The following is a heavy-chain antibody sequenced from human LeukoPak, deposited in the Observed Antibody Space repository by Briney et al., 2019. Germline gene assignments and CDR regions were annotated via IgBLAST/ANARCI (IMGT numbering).Heavy chain of an antibody. D-gene: IGHD2-21*01. CDR3: ARIIPPARGFDY. Sequence: PGGSLRLSCAASGFTFSTYSMNWVRQAPGKGLEWVSYISSSSSTICYAGSVKGRFTISRDNAKNSLYLQMNSLRAEDTAVYYCARIIPPARGFDYWGQGTLVTVSS. J-gene: IGHJ4*02. CDR2: ISSSSSTI. CDR1: GFTFSTYS. V-gene: IGHV3-48*01.